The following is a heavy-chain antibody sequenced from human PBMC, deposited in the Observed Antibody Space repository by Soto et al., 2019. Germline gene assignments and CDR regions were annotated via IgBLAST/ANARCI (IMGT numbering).Heavy chain of an antibody. J-gene: IGHJ3*01. CDR3: ARHMWIKDAVDYDAFDV. Sequence: QVQLQESGPGLVKPSETLSLTCTVSGGSITTYYWSWIRQPPGKGLEWIAYVFYSDSATYNPSLRSRVTMSLDTSKGQLSLGVGSATAADTAGYYCARHMWIKDAVDYDAFDVWGQGTVVTVSS. D-gene: IGHD5-12*01. V-gene: IGHV4-59*08. CDR1: GGSITTYY. CDR2: VFYSDSA.